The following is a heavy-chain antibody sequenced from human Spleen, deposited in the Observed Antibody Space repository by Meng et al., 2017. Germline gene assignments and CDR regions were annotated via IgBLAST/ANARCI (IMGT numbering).Heavy chain of an antibody. D-gene: IGHD3-16*01. J-gene: IGHJ4*02. CDR1: GYTFTGYY. Sequence: VHLVQSGAEVKKPGASVKVSCKASGYTFTGYYMHWVRQAPGQGLEWMGIIYPGDSDTRYSPSFQGQVTISADKSINTAYLRWSSLKASDTAIYYCARQLRGTYYFDYWGPGTLVTVSS. CDR2: IYPGDSDT. CDR3: ARQLRGTYYFDY. V-gene: IGHV5-51*01.